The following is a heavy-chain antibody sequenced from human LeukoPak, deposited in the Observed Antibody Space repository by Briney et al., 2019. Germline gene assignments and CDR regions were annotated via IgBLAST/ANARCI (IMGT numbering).Heavy chain of an antibody. J-gene: IGHJ4*02. D-gene: IGHD2-15*01. CDR2: INQDGSEK. CDR1: GFTFGTYW. Sequence: GGSLRLSCAASGFTFGTYWMNWVRRAPGKGLEWVANINQDGSEKYYVDSVKGRFTISRDNAKNSLYLQMNSLRAEDTAVYYCVRGNPFGGYWGQGTLVTVSS. V-gene: IGHV3-7*03. CDR3: VRGNPFGGY.